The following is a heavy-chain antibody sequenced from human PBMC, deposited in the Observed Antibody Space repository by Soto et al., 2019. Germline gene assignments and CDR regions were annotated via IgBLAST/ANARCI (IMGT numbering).Heavy chain of an antibody. J-gene: IGHJ6*02. CDR2: ISGSGGST. D-gene: IGHD2-2*02. V-gene: IGHV3-23*01. CDR1: GFTFSSYA. CDR3: AKGSWGCSSTSCYTMLVPRHGMDV. Sequence: GGSLRLSCAASGFTFSSYAMSWVRQAPGKGLEWVSSISGSGGSTYYADSVKGRFTISRDTSKNTLYLQMNSLRAEDTAVYYCAKGSWGCSSTSCYTMLVPRHGMDVWGQGTTVTVSS.